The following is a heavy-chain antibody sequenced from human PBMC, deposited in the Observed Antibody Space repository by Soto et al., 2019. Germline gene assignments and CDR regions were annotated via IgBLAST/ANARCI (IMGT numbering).Heavy chain of an antibody. CDR1: GYSFTSYW. V-gene: IGHV5-51*01. CDR3: ARHFPLGYDSSGYYFYYYGMDV. J-gene: IGHJ6*02. D-gene: IGHD3-22*01. Sequence: GESLKISCKGSGYSFTSYWIGWVRQMPGKGLEWMGIIYPGDSDTRYSPSFQGQVTISADKSISTAYLQWSSLKASDTAMYYCARHFPLGYDSSGYYFYYYGMDVWGQGTTVTVSS. CDR2: IYPGDSDT.